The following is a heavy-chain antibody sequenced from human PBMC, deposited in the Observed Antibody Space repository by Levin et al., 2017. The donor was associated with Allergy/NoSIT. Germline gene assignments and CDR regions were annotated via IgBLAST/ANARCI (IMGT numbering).Heavy chain of an antibody. Sequence: ASVKVSCKASGYSFTHYYMHWVRQAPGQGPEWMGRMNPNTSGTKYAQRFQGRVSMTRDTSISTAYMELSGLRAEDTAVYYCARDNWFDSWGQGTLVTVSS. CDR3: ARDNWFDS. CDR2: MNPNTSGT. V-gene: IGHV1-2*06. J-gene: IGHJ5*01. CDR1: GYSFTHYY.